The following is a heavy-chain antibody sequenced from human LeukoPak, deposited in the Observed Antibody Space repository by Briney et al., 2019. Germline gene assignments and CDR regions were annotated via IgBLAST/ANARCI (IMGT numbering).Heavy chain of an antibody. CDR3: ARDLAWGAFDY. CDR2: VSPPGGGT. Sequence: PGGSLRLSCAASGFTFSNHGMNWVRQAPGKGLEWLSGVSPPGGGTYYVDSVKGRFTISRDDSKNTLSLQMNSLRVEDTAVYHCARDLAWGAFDYWGQGTLVTVSS. CDR1: GFTFSNHG. D-gene: IGHD7-27*01. V-gene: IGHV3-23*01. J-gene: IGHJ4*02.